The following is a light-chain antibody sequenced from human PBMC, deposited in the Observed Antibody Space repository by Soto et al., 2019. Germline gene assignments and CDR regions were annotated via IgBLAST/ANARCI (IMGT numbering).Light chain of an antibody. Sequence: DIQMTQSPSSLSSSPGDRVTITCRASQNINSYLNWYQQKVGQAPKLLINAASTLQSGVPLRVRGSGSGTDFTLTISSLQHEDFANYYCQESYHLHTFGGGTKVEIK. CDR1: QNINSY. J-gene: IGKJ4*01. V-gene: IGKV1-39*01. CDR2: AAS. CDR3: QESYHLHT.